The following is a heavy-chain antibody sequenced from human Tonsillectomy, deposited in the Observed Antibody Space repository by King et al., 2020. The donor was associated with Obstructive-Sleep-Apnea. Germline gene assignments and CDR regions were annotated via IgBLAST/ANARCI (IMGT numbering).Heavy chain of an antibody. V-gene: IGHV1-8*01. Sequence: QLVQSGAEVKKPGASVKVSCKASGYTFTSYDINWVRQATGQGLEWMGWMNPNSGDTGYAQKFQGRVTMTRSTSISTAYMELSSLRSEDTADYYCARVPRGIGNWFDPWGQGTLVIVSS. CDR1: GYTFTSYD. CDR2: MNPNSGDT. J-gene: IGHJ5*02. D-gene: IGHD3-16*01. CDR3: ARVPRGIGNWFDP.